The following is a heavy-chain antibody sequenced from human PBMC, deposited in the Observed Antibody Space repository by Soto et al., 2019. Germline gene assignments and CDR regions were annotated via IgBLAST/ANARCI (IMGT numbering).Heavy chain of an antibody. CDR1: GFTFSSYW. D-gene: IGHD6-19*01. V-gene: IGHV3-7*05. J-gene: IGHJ6*02. CDR3: ARPAADSSGWYYGYYYYGMDG. Sequence: GGSLRLSCAASGFTFSSYWMSWVRQAPGKGLEWVANIKQDGSEKYYVDSVKGRFTISRDNAKNSLYLQMNSLRAEDTAVYYCARPAADSSGWYYGYYYYGMDGWGQGTTVTVSS. CDR2: IKQDGSEK.